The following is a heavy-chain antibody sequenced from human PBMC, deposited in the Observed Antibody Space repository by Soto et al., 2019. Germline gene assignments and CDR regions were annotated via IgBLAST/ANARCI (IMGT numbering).Heavy chain of an antibody. CDR1: GGSFRGYY. D-gene: IGHD2-8*02. CDR3: ARDKITGLFHY. CDR2: INHSGST. V-gene: IGHV4-34*01. J-gene: IGHJ4*02. Sequence: PSETLSLTCAVYGGSFRGYYWTWIRQPPGTGLEWIGEINHSGSTNYNPSLKSRVTISVDTSKNQFSLKLTSVTAADTAVYYCARDKITGLFHYWGQGTLVTVSS.